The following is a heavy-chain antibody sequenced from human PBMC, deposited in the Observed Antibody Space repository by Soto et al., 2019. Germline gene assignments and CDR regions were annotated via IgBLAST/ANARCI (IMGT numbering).Heavy chain of an antibody. CDR1: GFTFSDYA. D-gene: IGHD6-19*01. J-gene: IGHJ4*02. V-gene: IGHV3-30*18. CDR3: AKGGRQWLVTSDFNY. Sequence: VQLVESGGGVVQPGRSLRLSCAASGFTFSDYAMQWVRQAPGKGLEWVAVVSHDGRNTHYADSVKGRFTISRDSSKNTVSLEMPSLRAEDTAVYSCAKGGRQWLVTSDFNYWGQGALVTVSS. CDR2: VSHDGRNT.